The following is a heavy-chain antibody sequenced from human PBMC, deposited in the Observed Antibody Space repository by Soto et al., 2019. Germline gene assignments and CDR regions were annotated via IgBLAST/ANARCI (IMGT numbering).Heavy chain of an antibody. D-gene: IGHD2-8*02. Sequence: PSETLSLTCAVSGYSISNGYYWGWIRQPPGEGLEWIGIIYHSGYTYYNPSLKSRVTMSADTSKNQFSLRLTSVTAADTAVYFCARSVAVPGAHIDYWGQGTQVTVSS. V-gene: IGHV4-38-2*01. CDR1: GYSISNGYY. CDR3: ARSVAVPGAHIDY. CDR2: IYHSGYT. J-gene: IGHJ4*01.